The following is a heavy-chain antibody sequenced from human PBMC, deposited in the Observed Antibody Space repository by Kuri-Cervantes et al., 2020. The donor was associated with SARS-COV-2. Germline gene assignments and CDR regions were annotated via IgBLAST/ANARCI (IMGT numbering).Heavy chain of an antibody. Sequence: ASGKVSCKAPETTFPNYDINWVRQATGQGLEWMGTVKTNSGNTLYAQIFQGRVTMTRDTSTSTVYMELSSLTSEDTAIYYRYCAPKEGFDSWGQGTLVTVSS. V-gene: IGHV1-8*01. J-gene: IGHJ4*02. D-gene: IGHD2-21*01. CDR3: YCAPKEGFDS. CDR1: ETTFPNYD. CDR2: VKTNSGNT.